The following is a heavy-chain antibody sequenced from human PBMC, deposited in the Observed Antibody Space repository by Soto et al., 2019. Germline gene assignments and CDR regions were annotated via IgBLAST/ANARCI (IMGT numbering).Heavy chain of an antibody. V-gene: IGHV1-8*01. CDR1: GYSFTSLD. Sequence: GASVKVSCKASGYSFTSLDIDWVRQTTGQGLEWMGWMQPSSGRTGYAQKFQGRVTMTRDTSINTAYMELSSLTSDDTAFYYCARGVTAGVDYWGQGTLVTVSS. D-gene: IGHD1-26*01. J-gene: IGHJ4*02. CDR2: MQPSSGRT. CDR3: ARGVTAGVDY.